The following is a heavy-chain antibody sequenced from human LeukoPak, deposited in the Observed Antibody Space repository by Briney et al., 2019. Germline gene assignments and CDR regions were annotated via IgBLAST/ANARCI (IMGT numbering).Heavy chain of an antibody. V-gene: IGHV1-69*05. D-gene: IGHD6-13*01. CDR2: IIPIFGTA. Sequence: SVKVSCKASGGTFSSYAISWVRQAPGQGLEWMGGIIPIFGTANYAQKFQGRVTITTDESTSTAYMELSSLRSEDMAVYYCARAMTYSSSWYGGCWFDPWGQGTLVTVSS. CDR3: ARAMTYSSSWYGGCWFDP. CDR1: GGTFSSYA. J-gene: IGHJ5*02.